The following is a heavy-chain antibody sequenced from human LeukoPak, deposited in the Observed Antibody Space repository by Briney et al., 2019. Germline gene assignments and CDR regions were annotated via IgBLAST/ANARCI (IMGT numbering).Heavy chain of an antibody. CDR2: INSDGSGT. CDR1: GFSFSDEY. CDR3: ARDYPPNSGGY. J-gene: IGHJ4*02. V-gene: IGHV3-74*01. D-gene: IGHD3-16*01. Sequence: GGALRLSCAASGFSFSDEYMSWIRQAPGKGLVWVSRINSDGSGTSYADSVQGRFTISRDNAKSTLYLQMNSLRAEDTAVYYCARDYPPNSGGYWGQGTLVTVSS.